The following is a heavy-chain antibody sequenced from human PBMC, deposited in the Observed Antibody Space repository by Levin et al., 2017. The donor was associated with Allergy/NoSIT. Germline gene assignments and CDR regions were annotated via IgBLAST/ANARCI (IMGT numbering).Heavy chain of an antibody. J-gene: IGHJ4*02. Sequence: GASVKVSCVASGFTFSSYWMHWVRQTPGKGLVCVSRINGDGSTTTYADSVKGRFTISRDNAKNTLYLQMNSLRAEDTAVYYCARARYCTSGDCYSDSWGQGTLVTVSS. CDR3: ARARYCTSGDCYSDS. D-gene: IGHD2-8*01. V-gene: IGHV3-74*01. CDR1: GFTFSSYW. CDR2: INGDGSTT.